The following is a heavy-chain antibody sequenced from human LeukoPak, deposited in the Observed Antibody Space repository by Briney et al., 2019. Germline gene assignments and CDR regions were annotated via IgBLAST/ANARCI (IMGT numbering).Heavy chain of an antibody. Sequence: PSETLSLTCAVSGYSISSGYYWGWIRQPPGKGLEWIGSIYHSGSTYFSPSLKSRVTISVDTSNNQFSLRLRSVTAADTAVYYCARHRYYYDSSGSYYFDYWGQGALVTVSS. V-gene: IGHV4-38-2*01. CDR1: GYSISSGYY. D-gene: IGHD3-22*01. J-gene: IGHJ4*02. CDR3: ARHRYYYDSSGSYYFDY. CDR2: IYHSGST.